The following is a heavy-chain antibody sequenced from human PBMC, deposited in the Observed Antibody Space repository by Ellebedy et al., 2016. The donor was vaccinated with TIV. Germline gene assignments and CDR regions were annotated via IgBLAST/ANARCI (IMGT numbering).Heavy chain of an antibody. CDR2: IYYSGTT. Sequence: MPSETLSLTCTVSGGSLTNHFWSWIRQPPGKGLEWIASIYYSGTTNYNPSLKSRVTISVDTSKNQISLTLMSSVSAADTAVYYCAKGAGWYNYWGHGILVTVSS. CDR3: AKGAGWYNY. CDR1: GGSLTNHF. V-gene: IGHV4-59*11. J-gene: IGHJ4*01. D-gene: IGHD6-19*01.